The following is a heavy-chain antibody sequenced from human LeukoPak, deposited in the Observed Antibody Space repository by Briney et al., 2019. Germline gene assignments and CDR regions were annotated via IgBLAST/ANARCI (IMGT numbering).Heavy chain of an antibody. D-gene: IGHD3-16*01. J-gene: IGHJ4*02. CDR2: IYPGDSDT. CDR1: GYSFTTYW. Sequence: GESLKISCKGSGYSFTTYWIAWVRQMPGKGLEWMGIIYPGDSDTRYSPSFQGQVTISAAKSISTAYPQWSSLKASDTAMYYCARRDAYRYFFDYWGQGTLVTVSS. V-gene: IGHV5-51*01. CDR3: ARRDAYRYFFDY.